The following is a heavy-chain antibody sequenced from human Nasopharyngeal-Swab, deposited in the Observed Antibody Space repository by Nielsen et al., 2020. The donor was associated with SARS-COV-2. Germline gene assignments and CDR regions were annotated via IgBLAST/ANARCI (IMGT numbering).Heavy chain of an antibody. V-gene: IGHV1-69*13. J-gene: IGHJ4*02. CDR3: ARGGYYGSGSYAPFDY. D-gene: IGHD3-10*01. CDR1: GGTFSSYA. CDR2: IIPIFGTA. Sequence: SVKVSCKASGGTFSSYAISWVRLAPGQGLEWMGGIIPIFGTANYAQKFQGRVTITADESTSTAYMELSSLRSEDTAVYYCARGGYYGSGSYAPFDYWGQGTLVTVSS.